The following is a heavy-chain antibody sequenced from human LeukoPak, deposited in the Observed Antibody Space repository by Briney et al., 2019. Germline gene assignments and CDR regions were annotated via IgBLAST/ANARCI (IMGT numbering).Heavy chain of an antibody. CDR1: GFTFSSYG. V-gene: IGHV3-48*01. J-gene: IGHJ4*02. CDR2: ISSSSSTI. D-gene: IGHD3-10*01. CDR3: AREGSGSGVDY. Sequence: PGGSLRLSCAASGFTFSSYGMNWVRQAPGKGLEWVSYISSSSSTIYYADSVKGRFTTSRDNAKNSLYLQMNSLRAEDTAVYYCAREGSGSGVDYWGQGTLVTVSS.